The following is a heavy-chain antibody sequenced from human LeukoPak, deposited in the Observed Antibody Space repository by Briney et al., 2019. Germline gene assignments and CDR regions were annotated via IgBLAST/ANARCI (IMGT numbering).Heavy chain of an antibody. Sequence: GESLKISCKGSGYSFTSYWIGWVRPMPGKGLEWMGIIYPGDSDTRYSPSFQGQVTISADKSISTAYLQWSSLKASDTAMYYCARHDAHYYYDSSGYYPDYWGQGTLVTVSS. CDR2: IYPGDSDT. J-gene: IGHJ4*02. V-gene: IGHV5-51*01. D-gene: IGHD3-22*01. CDR3: ARHDAHYYYDSSGYYPDY. CDR1: GYSFTSYW.